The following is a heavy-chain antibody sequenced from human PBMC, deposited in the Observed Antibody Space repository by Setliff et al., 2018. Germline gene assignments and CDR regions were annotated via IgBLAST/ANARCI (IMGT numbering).Heavy chain of an antibody. Sequence: GGSLRLSCAVFGFTFSSYGMSWVRQAPGKGLEWVSAIIGSGGSSYYADSVKGRFTISRDNSKNTLYLQMNSLRAEDTAVYYCAKDARRSWYFFDYWGQGALVTVSS. CDR1: GFTFSSYG. J-gene: IGHJ4*02. V-gene: IGHV3-23*01. CDR3: AKDARRSWYFFDY. D-gene: IGHD6-13*01. CDR2: IIGSGGSS.